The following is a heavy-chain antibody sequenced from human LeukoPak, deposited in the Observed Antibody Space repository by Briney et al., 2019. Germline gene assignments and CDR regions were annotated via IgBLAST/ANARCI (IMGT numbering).Heavy chain of an antibody. CDR1: GYTFTSYG. D-gene: IGHD6-19*01. CDR2: ISAYNGNT. Sequence: ASVRVSCKASGYTFTSYGISWVRQAPGQGLERMGWISAYNGNTNYAQKLQGRVTMTTDTSTSTAYMELRSLRSDDTAVYYCARSRAVAGTDYWGQGTLVTVSS. V-gene: IGHV1-18*01. CDR3: ARSRAVAGTDY. J-gene: IGHJ4*02.